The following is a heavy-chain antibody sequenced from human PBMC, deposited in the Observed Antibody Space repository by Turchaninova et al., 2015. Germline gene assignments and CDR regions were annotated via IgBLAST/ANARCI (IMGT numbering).Heavy chain of an antibody. J-gene: IGHJ4*02. CDR3: AKLKGSGSYNAPDY. CDR1: GFTFRTYG. D-gene: IGHD3-10*01. CDR2: ISYDGSDK. Sequence: VVQPGRSLRLSCVVSGFTFRTYGMYWVRQAPGKGLEWVAVISYDGSDKYSADSVKGRFTISRDNSKDTLYLQMNSLRAEDTAVYYCAKLKGSGSYNAPDYWGQGTLVTVSS. V-gene: IGHV3-30*18.